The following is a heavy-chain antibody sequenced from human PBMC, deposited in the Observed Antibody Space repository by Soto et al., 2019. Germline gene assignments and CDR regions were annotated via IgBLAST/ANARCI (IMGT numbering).Heavy chain of an antibody. CDR3: ARDGGVAVAVDAFDI. D-gene: IGHD6-19*01. Sequence: EEQLVESGGGVVRPGGSLTLSCAASGFRFDDFGMSWVRQAPGKGLEWVSGITWNGVTTGYVKSVKGRFTISRDNAKNSVYLQMGSLRAEDTAIYYCARDGGVAVAVDAFDIWCQGTMVSVSS. CDR2: ITWNGVTT. V-gene: IGHV3-20*04. J-gene: IGHJ3*02. CDR1: GFRFDDFG.